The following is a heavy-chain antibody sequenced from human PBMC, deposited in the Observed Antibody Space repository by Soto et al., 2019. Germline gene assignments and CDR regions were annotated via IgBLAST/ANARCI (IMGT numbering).Heavy chain of an antibody. V-gene: IGHV1-18*04. CDR3: ARDLFPVPGTLDPSTYYYYAMDV. J-gene: IGHJ6*02. CDR2: ISAYNGNT. D-gene: IGHD6-19*01. CDR1: GYTFTNYG. Sequence: ASVKVSCKASGYTFTNYGISWVRQAPGQGLGWMGWISAYNGNTNYAQKLQGRVTMTTDTSTSTAYMELRSLRSDDTAVYYCARDLFPVPGTLDPSTYYYYAMDVWGQGTTLTVSS.